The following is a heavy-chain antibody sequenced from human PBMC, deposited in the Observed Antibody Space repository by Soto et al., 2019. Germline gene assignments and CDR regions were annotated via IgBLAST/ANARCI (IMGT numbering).Heavy chain of an antibody. V-gene: IGHV3-30*18. D-gene: IGHD3-3*01. Sequence: SGFTFSSYGMHWVRQAPGKGLEWVAVISYDGSNKYYADSVKGRFTISRDNSKNTLYLQMNSLRAEDTAVYYCAKDRKNYDFWSGYYVYWGQGTLVTAPQ. CDR1: GFTFSSYG. J-gene: IGHJ4*02. CDR3: AKDRKNYDFWSGYYVY. CDR2: ISYDGSNK.